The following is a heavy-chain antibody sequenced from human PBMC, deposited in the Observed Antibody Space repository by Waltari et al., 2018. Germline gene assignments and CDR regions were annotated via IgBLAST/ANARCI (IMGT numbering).Heavy chain of an antibody. V-gene: IGHV3-48*03. J-gene: IGHJ4*02. CDR3: ARVSSGSYYY. Sequence: EVQLVESGGGLVQPGGSLRLSCSASGFTFSSYEMNWVRQAPGKGLEWVSYISSSGSTIYYADSVRGRFTISRDNAKNSLYLQMNSLRAEDTAVYYCARVSSGSYYYWGQGTLVTVSS. CDR2: ISSSGSTI. CDR1: GFTFSSYE. D-gene: IGHD1-26*01.